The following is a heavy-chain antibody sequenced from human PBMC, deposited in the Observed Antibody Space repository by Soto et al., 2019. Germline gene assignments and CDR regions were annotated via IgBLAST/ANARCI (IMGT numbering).Heavy chain of an antibody. CDR2: IRTATNGGTT. D-gene: IGHD1-26*01. Sequence: GGSLRRSCTTSGFNFGEYAMSCVRQAPWRGLEWVGFIRTATNGGTTEYVASVKGRFTISRDDSNSIAYLQMDSLKTDDTAMYYCSRWVGALDYWGQGTMVTVSS. CDR1: GFNFGEYA. J-gene: IGHJ4*02. CDR3: SRWVGALDY. V-gene: IGHV3-49*04.